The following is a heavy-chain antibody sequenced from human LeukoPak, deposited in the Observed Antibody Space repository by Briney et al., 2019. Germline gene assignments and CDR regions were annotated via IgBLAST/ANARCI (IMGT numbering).Heavy chain of an antibody. Sequence: GGSLRLSCAASGFTFSSYGMSWVRQAPGKGLEWVSAISGSGGSTYYADSVKGRFTISRDNAKNSLYLQMNSLRAEDTAVYCCASLSSTSCSSWGQGTLVTVSS. CDR3: ASLSSTSCSS. CDR1: GFTFSSYG. CDR2: ISGSGGST. D-gene: IGHD2-2*01. J-gene: IGHJ4*02. V-gene: IGHV3-23*01.